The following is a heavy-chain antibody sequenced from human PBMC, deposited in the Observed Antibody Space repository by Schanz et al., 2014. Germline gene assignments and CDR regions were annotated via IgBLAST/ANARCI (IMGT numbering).Heavy chain of an antibody. D-gene: IGHD4-4*01. CDR3: ASALTTWGGMDV. CDR2: INPSGGGT. V-gene: IGHV1-46*01. CDR1: GYTFTSYY. J-gene: IGHJ6*02. Sequence: QVQLVQSGAEVKKPRASVKVSCKASGYTFTSYYMHWVRQAPGQGLEWMGTINPSGGGTSYAQKFQGRVTMTTDTSTSTAYMELRSLRSDDTAVYYCASALTTWGGMDVWGQGTTVTVSS.